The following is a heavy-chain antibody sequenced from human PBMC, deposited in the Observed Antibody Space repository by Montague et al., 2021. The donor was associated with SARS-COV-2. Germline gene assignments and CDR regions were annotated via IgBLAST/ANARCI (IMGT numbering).Heavy chain of an antibody. CDR1: GGSISSSSYY. CDR2: NCYSAST. V-gene: IGHV4-39*07. D-gene: IGHD6-13*01. Sequence: SETLSLTCTVSGGSISSSSYYWVWIRQPPGQGLDWIGSNCYSASTNYNPSIKSRVTISADTSKNQFSLKLSSVTDAGTAVYYCERVGRQQLVRLYGMDVWGQGTTVTVSS. J-gene: IGHJ6*02. CDR3: ERVGRQQLVRLYGMDV.